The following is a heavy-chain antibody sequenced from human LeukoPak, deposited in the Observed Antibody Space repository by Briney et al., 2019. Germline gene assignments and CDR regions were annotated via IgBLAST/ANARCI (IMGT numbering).Heavy chain of an antibody. J-gene: IGHJ4*02. CDR1: AYPFTTYY. V-gene: IGHV1-46*01. D-gene: IGHD6-19*01. CDR2: INPSDGST. Sequence: ASVKVSCKTSAYPFTTYYMHWVRQAPGQGLEWMGVINPSDGSTSYAQKFRGRLTMTRDRSTSTLYMDLSSLIFEDTAVYFCTRDSSRGWFSVDHWGQGTLVTVSS. CDR3: TRDSSRGWFSVDH.